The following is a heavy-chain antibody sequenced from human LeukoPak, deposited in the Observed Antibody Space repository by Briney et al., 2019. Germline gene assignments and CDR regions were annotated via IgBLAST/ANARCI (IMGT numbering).Heavy chain of an antibody. CDR2: IIPIYGTP. J-gene: IGHJ6*03. CDR1: GGTLSGYA. V-gene: IGHV1-69*05. CDR3: ARGKLGYYYYHMDA. Sequence: GASVKVSCKASGGTLSGYAISWVRQAPGQGLEWTGGIIPIYGTPHPAQKFQGRVTITTDESTSTAFMDLSSLRSEDTVVYYCARGKLGYYYYHMDAWGKGTTVTVSS. D-gene: IGHD3-3*02.